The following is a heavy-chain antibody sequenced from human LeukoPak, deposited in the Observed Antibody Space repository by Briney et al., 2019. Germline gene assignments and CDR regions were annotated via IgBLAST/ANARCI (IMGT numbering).Heavy chain of an antibody. CDR2: ISSSSSTI. V-gene: IGHV3-48*01. J-gene: IGHJ3*01. Sequence: GGSLRLSCAASGFTFSSYSMNWVRQAPGKGLEWVSYISSSSSTIYYADSVKGRFTISRDNAKNSLYLQMNSLRAEDTAVYYCAKDTAMGPDAFDVWGQGTMVTVSS. D-gene: IGHD5-18*01. CDR1: GFTFSSYS. CDR3: AKDTAMGPDAFDV.